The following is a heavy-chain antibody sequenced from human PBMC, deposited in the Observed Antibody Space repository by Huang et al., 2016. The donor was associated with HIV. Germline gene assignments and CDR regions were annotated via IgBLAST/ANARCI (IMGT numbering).Heavy chain of an antibody. CDR1: GFTFDDYG. CDR3: ARQTYYYDSSGYGAGAFDI. D-gene: IGHD3-22*01. V-gene: IGHV3-20*01. J-gene: IGHJ3*02. Sequence: EVQLVESGGGVVRPGGSLRLSCAASGFTFDDYGMSWVRQGPGKGMEWVSGIKWNGGSTGYADSVKGRFTISRDNAKNSLYLQMNSLRAEDTALYHCARQTYYYDSSGYGAGAFDIWGQGTMVTVSS. CDR2: IKWNGGST.